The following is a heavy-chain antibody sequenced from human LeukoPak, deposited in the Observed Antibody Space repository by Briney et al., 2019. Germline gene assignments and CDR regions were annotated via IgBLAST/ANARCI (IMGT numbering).Heavy chain of an antibody. CDR3: ARVRLQYFHGMDV. D-gene: IGHD5-24*01. V-gene: IGHV4-30-4*01. CDR2: IYYSGST. Sequence: SETLSLTCTVSGGSISSGDYYWSWIRQPPGKGLEWIGYIYYSGSTYYNPSLKSRVTISVDTSKNQFSLKLSSVTAADTAVYYCARVRLQYFHGMDVWGQGTTVTVSS. J-gene: IGHJ6*02. CDR1: GGSISSGDYY.